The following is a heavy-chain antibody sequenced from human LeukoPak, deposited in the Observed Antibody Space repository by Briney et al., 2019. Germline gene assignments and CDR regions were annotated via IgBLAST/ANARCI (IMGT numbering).Heavy chain of an antibody. CDR3: ARAASPSCHECLSV. CDR1: GGSVSSGYYY. D-gene: IGHD2-2*01. V-gene: IGHV4-61*01. CDR2: IYYSGNT. J-gene: IGHJ4*02. Sequence: SETLSLTCTVSGGSVSSGYYYLSWVRQPPGKGLDWIGNIYYSGNTYYNPSLKSRVTILVDTSKNQFSLTLRSVTAADTAAYCARAASPSCHECLSVWSQGTLVTVSS.